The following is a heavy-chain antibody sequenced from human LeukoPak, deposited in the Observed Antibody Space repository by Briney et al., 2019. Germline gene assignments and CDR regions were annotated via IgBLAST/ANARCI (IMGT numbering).Heavy chain of an antibody. CDR2: IYHSGST. CDR1: GGSISSGGFS. Sequence: SETLSLTCDVSGGSISSGGFSWSWIRQPPGKGLEWIGYIYHSGSTYYNPSLKSRVTISVDRSKNQFSLKLSSVTAADTAVYYCARGATIFGVAPYFDYWGQGTLVTVSS. D-gene: IGHD3-3*01. CDR3: ARGATIFGVAPYFDY. J-gene: IGHJ4*02. V-gene: IGHV4-30-2*01.